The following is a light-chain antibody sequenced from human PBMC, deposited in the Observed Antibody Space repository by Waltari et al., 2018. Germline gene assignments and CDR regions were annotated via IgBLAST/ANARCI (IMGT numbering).Light chain of an antibody. Sequence: TVFTQSPATLSLSPGERATLSCRASQSVSSYLAWYQQKPGQAPRLLIYDASNRATGIPARFSGSGSGTDFTLTISSLEPEDFAVYYCQQRSNWLTFGGGTKVEIK. J-gene: IGKJ4*01. V-gene: IGKV3-11*01. CDR2: DAS. CDR3: QQRSNWLT. CDR1: QSVSSY.